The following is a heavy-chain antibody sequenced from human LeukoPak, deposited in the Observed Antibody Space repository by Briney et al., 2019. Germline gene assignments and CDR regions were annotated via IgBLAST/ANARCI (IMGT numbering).Heavy chain of an antibody. Sequence: GASVKVSCKASGGTFSSYAISWVRHAPGQGLEWMGRIIPILGIANYAQKFQGRVTITADKSTSTAYMELSSLRSEDTAVYYCARDGGYCSGGSCYPEWYYYGMDVWGQGTTVTVSS. D-gene: IGHD2-15*01. CDR1: GGTFSSYA. CDR3: ARDGGYCSGGSCYPEWYYYGMDV. J-gene: IGHJ6*02. V-gene: IGHV1-69*04. CDR2: IIPILGIA.